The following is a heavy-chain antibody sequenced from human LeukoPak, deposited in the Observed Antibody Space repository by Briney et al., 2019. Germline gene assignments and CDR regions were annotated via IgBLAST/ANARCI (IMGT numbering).Heavy chain of an antibody. J-gene: IGHJ5*02. V-gene: IGHV3-74*03. CDR3: AREAQVGGALQS. Sequence: PGGSLRLSCAASGFTFSAYWMHWVRQSPGKGLVWVSRIKTDGRRTMYGDFLQGRFTISRDSAKNTLFLQMNSLRAEDTAVYYCAREAQVGGALQSWGRGTLVTVSS. CDR2: IKTDGRRT. D-gene: IGHD1-26*01. CDR1: GFTFSAYW.